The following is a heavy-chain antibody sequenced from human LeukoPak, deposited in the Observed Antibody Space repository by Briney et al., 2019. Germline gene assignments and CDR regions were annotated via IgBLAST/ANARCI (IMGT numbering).Heavy chain of an antibody. V-gene: IGHV4-39*01. D-gene: IGHD1-26*01. Sequence: SETLSLTCTVSGGSISNTAYYWGWIRQPPGKGLEWIASIYYNGITHYNPSLKSRVTISVDTPKNQFSLKLRSVNAADTAVYYCARHSGSGTFHDAFDMWGRGTMVTVSS. CDR1: GGSISNTAYY. CDR2: IYYNGIT. J-gene: IGHJ3*02. CDR3: ARHSGSGTFHDAFDM.